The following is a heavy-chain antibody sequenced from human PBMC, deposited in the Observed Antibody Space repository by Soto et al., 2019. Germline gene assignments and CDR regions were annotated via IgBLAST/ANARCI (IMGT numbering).Heavy chain of an antibody. D-gene: IGHD2-15*01. V-gene: IGHV1-46*03. J-gene: IGHJ4*02. Sequence: ASVKVSCKASGYTFTSYYMHWVRQAPGQGLEWMGIINPSGGSTSYAQKFQGRDTMTRDTSTSTVYMELSSLRSEDTAVYYCAREVAWYCSGGSCPTPGFDYWGQGTLVTVSS. CDR3: AREVAWYCSGGSCPTPGFDY. CDR2: INPSGGST. CDR1: GYTFTSYY.